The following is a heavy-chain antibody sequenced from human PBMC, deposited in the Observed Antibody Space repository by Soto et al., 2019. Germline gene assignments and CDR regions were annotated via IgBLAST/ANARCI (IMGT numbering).Heavy chain of an antibody. V-gene: IGHV1-18*01. J-gene: IGHJ4*02. CDR3: ASEFNTDRRAYCYFAY. Sequence: QVQMVQSGPEVKMPGASVKVSCKTSGYTFTAYGLAWLRQAPGQRPEWMGWVGTANDHTNYAEKFQGRVTMTTDTSTATTYMELRSLRSGGTAVYYWASEFNTDRRAYCYFAYWGQGTRVTVSS. CDR1: GYTFTAYG. D-gene: IGHD3-3*01. CDR2: VGTANDHT.